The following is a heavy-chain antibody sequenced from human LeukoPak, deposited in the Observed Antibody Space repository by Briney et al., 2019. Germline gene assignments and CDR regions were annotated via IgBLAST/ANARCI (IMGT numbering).Heavy chain of an antibody. V-gene: IGHV4-59*01. D-gene: IGHD4-11*01. J-gene: IGHJ6*03. Sequence: SETLSLTCTVSGGSISSYYWSWLRQPPGKGLEWIGYIYYSGSTNYNPSLKSRVTISVDTSKNQFSLKLSSVTAADTAVYYCARATVTLYYYYMDVWGKGTTVTVSS. CDR2: IYYSGST. CDR3: ARATVTLYYYYMDV. CDR1: GGSISSYY.